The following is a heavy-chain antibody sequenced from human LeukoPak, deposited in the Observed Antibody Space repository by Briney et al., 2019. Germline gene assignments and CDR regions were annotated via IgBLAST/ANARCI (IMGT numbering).Heavy chain of an antibody. CDR2: IKGDESAR. J-gene: IGHJ4*02. Sequence: GGSLRLSCAASGFTFSKYCMAWVRQAPGKGLEWVANIKGDESARHQADSVKGRFTISRDNAQNSVYLQMSSLRGEDTGVYYCARDVVGSLDYWGQGTLVTVSS. CDR3: ARDVVGSLDY. CDR1: GFTFSKYC. V-gene: IGHV3-7*01. D-gene: IGHD1-26*01.